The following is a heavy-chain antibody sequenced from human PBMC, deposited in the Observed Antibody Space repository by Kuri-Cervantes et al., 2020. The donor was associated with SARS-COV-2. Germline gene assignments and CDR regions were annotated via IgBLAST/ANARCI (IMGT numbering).Heavy chain of an antibody. D-gene: IGHD5-24*01. J-gene: IGHJ4*02. Sequence: SETLSLTCTVSGGSISSGNYYWSWIRQPPGKGLEWIGEINHSGSTNYNPSLKSRVTISVDTSKNQFSLKLSSVTAADTAVYYCPRSNKRWLQLRVFDYWGQGTLVTVSS. V-gene: IGHV4-39*07. CDR1: GGSISSGNYY. CDR3: PRSNKRWLQLRVFDY. CDR2: INHSGST.